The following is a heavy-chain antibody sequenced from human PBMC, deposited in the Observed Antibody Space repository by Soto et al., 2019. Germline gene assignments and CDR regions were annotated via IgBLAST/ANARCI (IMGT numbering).Heavy chain of an antibody. CDR3: AGARDMDV. CDR1: GYSFTTYN. J-gene: IGHJ6*02. CDR2: INPSVGST. Sequence: QVQLVQSGTEVKKPGASVKVSCKASGYSFTTYNLHWVRQAPGQGLEWMGIINPSVGSTTYAQNFQDRVTMAGDTSTTTVYMELSSLRSEDTAVDYCAGARDMDVWGQGTTVTVSS. V-gene: IGHV1-46*01.